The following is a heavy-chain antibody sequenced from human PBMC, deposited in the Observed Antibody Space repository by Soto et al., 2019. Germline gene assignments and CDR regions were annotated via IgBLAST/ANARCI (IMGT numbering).Heavy chain of an antibody. CDR2: VDHSGRT. CDR3: AKKGYYPSGKINLFDS. J-gene: IGHJ4*02. CDR1: GXSINSDEY. D-gene: IGHD3-10*01. V-gene: IGHV4-38-2*01. Sequence: XTLSLTCAVSGXSINSDEYWGWILQPPVKWLEWIGSVDHSGRTYYSPSLRSRLTIFIDTSKNQFSLRLTSVTAAETAMYFCAKKGYYPSGKINLFDSWGPGTLVTVSS.